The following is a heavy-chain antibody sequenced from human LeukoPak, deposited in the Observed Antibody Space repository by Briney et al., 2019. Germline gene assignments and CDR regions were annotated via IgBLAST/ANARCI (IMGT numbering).Heavy chain of an antibody. CDR3: ARDSGGFDP. CDR2: ISYDGSNK. J-gene: IGHJ5*02. Sequence: GGSLRLSCAASGFTFNNYAMTWVRQAPGKGLEWVAIISYDGSNKYYADSVKGRFTISRDDSKNTLYLQMNSLRPEDTALYYCARDSGGFDPWGQGTLVTVSS. D-gene: IGHD3-10*01. CDR1: GFTFNNYA. V-gene: IGHV3-30-3*01.